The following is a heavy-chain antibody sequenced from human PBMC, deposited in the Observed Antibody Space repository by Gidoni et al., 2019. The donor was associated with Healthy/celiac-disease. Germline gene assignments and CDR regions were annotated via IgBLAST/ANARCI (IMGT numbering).Heavy chain of an antibody. D-gene: IGHD2-15*01. CDR3: ARGSCSGGSCYWRNWFDP. J-gene: IGHJ5*02. CDR1: GFTFSSYW. CDR2: INSDGSST. Sequence: EVQLVESGGGLVQPGGSLRLSCAASGFTFSSYWMHWVRQAPGKGLVWVSRINSDGSSTSYADSVKGRFTISRDNAKNTLHLQMNSLRAEDTAVYYCARGSCSGGSCYWRNWFDPWGQGTLVTVSS. V-gene: IGHV3-74*01.